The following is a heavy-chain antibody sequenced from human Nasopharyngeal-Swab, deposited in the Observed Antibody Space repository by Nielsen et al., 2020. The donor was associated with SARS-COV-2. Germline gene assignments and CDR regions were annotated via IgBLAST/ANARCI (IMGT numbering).Heavy chain of an antibody. V-gene: IGHV3-74*01. D-gene: IGHD3-3*01. CDR3: AKAPGAILEWTHYFDY. CDR2: INSNGRNT. Sequence: GESLKISCAASGFTFSNYWMHWVRQAPGKGPVWVSRINSNGRNTTYADSVKGRFTISRDNAKNTLYLQMNSLRAEDTAVYYCAKAPGAILEWTHYFDYWGQGTLVTVSS. J-gene: IGHJ4*02. CDR1: GFTFSNYW.